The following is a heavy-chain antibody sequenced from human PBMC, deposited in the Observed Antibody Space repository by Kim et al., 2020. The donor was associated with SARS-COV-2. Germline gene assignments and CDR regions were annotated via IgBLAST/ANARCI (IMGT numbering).Heavy chain of an antibody. Sequence: GGSLRLSCVVSGFTFSNYEMNWVRQAPGKGLEWVSYISISSRTIYYADSVKGRFTISRDNAKNSLYLQMNSLRAEDTAVYYCASGYFYDTSGYYYVEGWLNWGQGTLVTVSS. CDR1: GFTFSNYE. V-gene: IGHV3-48*03. J-gene: IGHJ4*02. D-gene: IGHD3-22*01. CDR2: ISISSRTI. CDR3: ASGYFYDTSGYYYVEGWLN.